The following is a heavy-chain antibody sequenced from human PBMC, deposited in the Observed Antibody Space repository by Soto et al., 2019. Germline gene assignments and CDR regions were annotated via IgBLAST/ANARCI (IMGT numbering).Heavy chain of an antibody. CDR1: AFTFSRYW. J-gene: IGHJ4*01. CDR3: ARGETGMTFDY. CDR2: INSDGSST. Sequence: PWGSRRLSCSASAFTFSRYWMDWVRQAPGKGLVWVSRINSDGSSTSYADSVKGRFTISRDNAKNTLYLQMNSLRAEDTAVYYCARGETGMTFDYWGQGTLVTVSS. D-gene: IGHD1-1*01. V-gene: IGHV3-74*01.